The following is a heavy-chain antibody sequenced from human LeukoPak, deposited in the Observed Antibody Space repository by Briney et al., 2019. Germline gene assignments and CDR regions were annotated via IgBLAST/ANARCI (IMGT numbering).Heavy chain of an antibody. CDR1: VYTFTDYY. Sequence: ASVKDSCKASVYTFTDYYMHWVRQAPGQGLEWMGWLNPNTLVTKYAQHFQGRVSMTWDTSISTGYMDLHSLTSDDTAVYYCARKDGGRDGMDVWGQGTTVTVSS. V-gene: IGHV1-2*02. CDR3: ARKDGGRDGMDV. CDR2: LNPNTLVT. D-gene: IGHD4-23*01. J-gene: IGHJ6*02.